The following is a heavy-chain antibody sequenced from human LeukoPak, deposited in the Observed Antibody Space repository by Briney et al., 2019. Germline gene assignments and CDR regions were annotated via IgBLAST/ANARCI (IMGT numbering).Heavy chain of an antibody. Sequence: SSETVSLTCTVSGGSISSSSYFWGWVRQPPGKGLEWIGSIYYSGSTYYNPSLKSRVTISVDTSKNQFSLKLSSVTAADTAVYYCARTVLGIDYWGQGTLVTVSS. D-gene: IGHD3-10*01. CDR2: IYYSGST. V-gene: IGHV4-39*01. CDR3: ARTVLGIDY. J-gene: IGHJ4*02. CDR1: GGSISSSSYF.